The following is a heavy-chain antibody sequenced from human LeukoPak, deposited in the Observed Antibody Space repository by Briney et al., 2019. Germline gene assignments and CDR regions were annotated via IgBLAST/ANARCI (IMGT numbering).Heavy chain of an antibody. CDR3: ARVQSLDTAMVPYYYYYMDV. Sequence: GGSLRLSCAPSGFTVSSNYMSWVRQAPGKGLEWVSVIYSGGSTYYTDSVNGRFTLSRHNSQTTLYLQMNSLRAEDTAVYYCARVQSLDTAMVPYYYYYMDVWGKGTTVTVSS. D-gene: IGHD5-18*01. CDR1: GFTVSSNY. V-gene: IGHV3-53*04. CDR2: IYSGGST. J-gene: IGHJ6*03.